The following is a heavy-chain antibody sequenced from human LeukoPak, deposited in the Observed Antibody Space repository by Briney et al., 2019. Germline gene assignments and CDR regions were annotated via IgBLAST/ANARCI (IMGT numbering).Heavy chain of an antibody. CDR2: IKSKTDGGTT. J-gene: IGHJ4*02. CDR1: GFTFSNAW. Sequence: GGSLRLSCAASGFTFSNAWMSWVRQAPGKGLGWVGGIKSKTDGGTTDYAAPVKGRFTISRDDSKNTLYLQMNSLKTEDTAVYYCTTGLWFGELLSSWYFDYWGQGTLVTVSS. V-gene: IGHV3-15*01. D-gene: IGHD3-10*01. CDR3: TTGLWFGELLSSWYFDY.